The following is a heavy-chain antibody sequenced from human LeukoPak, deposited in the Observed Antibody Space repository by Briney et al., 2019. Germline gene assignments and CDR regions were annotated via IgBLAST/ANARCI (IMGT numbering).Heavy chain of an antibody. D-gene: IGHD5-12*01. J-gene: IGHJ6*02. CDR2: ISYDGSNK. V-gene: IGHV3-30*18. CDR1: GFTFNSYG. CDR3: AKAGYSAYGSYHYYGMDV. Sequence: GGSLRLSCAASGFTFNSYGMHWVRQAPGKGLEWVAVISYDGSNKYKADSVKGRFTISRDNSGNTLYLQMNSLRSEDTAVYYCAKAGYSAYGSYHYYGMDVWGQGTTVTVSS.